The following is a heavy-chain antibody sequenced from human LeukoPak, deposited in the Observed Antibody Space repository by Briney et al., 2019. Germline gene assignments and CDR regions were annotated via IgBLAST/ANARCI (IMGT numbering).Heavy chain of an antibody. D-gene: IGHD3-22*01. Sequence: GRSLRLSCAASGFTFSSYGMHWVRQAPGKGLEWVAVISYDGSNKYYADSVKGRFTISRDNSKNTLYLQMNSLRAEDTAVYYCARSGDSSGYDYWGQGTLVTVSS. CDR2: ISYDGSNK. V-gene: IGHV3-30*03. CDR1: GFTFSSYG. CDR3: ARSGDSSGYDY. J-gene: IGHJ4*02.